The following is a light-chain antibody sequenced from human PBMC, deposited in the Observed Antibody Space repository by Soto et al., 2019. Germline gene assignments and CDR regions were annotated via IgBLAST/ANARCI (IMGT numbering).Light chain of an antibody. Sequence: MTQSPSLISASTGDRVTISCRMSQGISSYLAWYQQKPGQAPRLLIYGASTRATGIPARFSGSGSGTEFTLTISSLQSEDFAVYYCQQYNNWPPITFGQGTRLEIK. J-gene: IGKJ5*01. V-gene: IGKV3-15*01. CDR2: GAS. CDR1: QGISSY. CDR3: QQYNNWPPIT.